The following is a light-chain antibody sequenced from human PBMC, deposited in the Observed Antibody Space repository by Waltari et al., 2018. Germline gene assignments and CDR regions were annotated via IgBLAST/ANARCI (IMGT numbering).Light chain of an antibody. CDR2: GAS. CDR1: QSIASY. J-gene: IGKJ1*01. CDR3: QQSYGTPRT. V-gene: IGKV1-39*01. Sequence: DIQMTQSPSSLSVSVGDRVTITCRASQSIASYLNWYQQKPGKAPKVLIHGASSLQSGVPSRFSGSGYETDFTLSISGIQPEDFGTYYCQQSYGTPRTFGQGTKVEI.